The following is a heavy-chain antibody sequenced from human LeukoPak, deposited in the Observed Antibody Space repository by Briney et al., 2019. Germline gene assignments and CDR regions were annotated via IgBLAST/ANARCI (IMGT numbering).Heavy chain of an antibody. CDR3: ARDSPNYDILTGYPYWYFDL. CDR2: INSSGSTI. D-gene: IGHD3-9*01. V-gene: IGHV3-48*03. Sequence: PGGSLRLSCAASGFTFSSYEMNWVRQAPGKGLEWVSYINSSGSTIYYADSVKGRFTISRDNAKNSLYLQMNSLRAEDTAVYYCARDSPNYDILTGYPYWYFDLWGRGTLVTVSS. CDR1: GFTFSSYE. J-gene: IGHJ2*01.